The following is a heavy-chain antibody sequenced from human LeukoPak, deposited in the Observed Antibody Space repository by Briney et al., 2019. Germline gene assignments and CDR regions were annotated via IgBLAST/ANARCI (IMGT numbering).Heavy chain of an antibody. Sequence: GRSPRLSCAASGFTSSDYYMSWIRQAPGKGLEWVSYISISGSTIYYAASVKGRFTISRDNAKNSLYLQMNSLRAEDTAVYYCARDLSPRGYSYGYLGYWGQGTLVTVSS. J-gene: IGHJ4*02. CDR2: ISISGSTI. CDR1: GFTSSDYY. D-gene: IGHD5-18*01. V-gene: IGHV3-11*01. CDR3: ARDLSPRGYSYGYLGY.